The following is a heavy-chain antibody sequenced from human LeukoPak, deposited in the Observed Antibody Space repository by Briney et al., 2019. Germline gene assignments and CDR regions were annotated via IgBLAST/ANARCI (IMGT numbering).Heavy chain of an antibody. V-gene: IGHV3-23*01. CDR2: ISGSGGST. D-gene: IGHD2-15*01. J-gene: IGHJ5*02. CDR1: GFTFGDYA. CDR3: AKDPLLTIVVVVAANWFDP. Sequence: GGSLRLSCTASGFTFGDYAMSWVRQAPGKGLEWVSAISGSGGSTYYADSVKGRFTISRDNSKNTLYLQMNSLRAEDTAVYYCAKDPLLTIVVVVAANWFDPWGQGTLVTVSS.